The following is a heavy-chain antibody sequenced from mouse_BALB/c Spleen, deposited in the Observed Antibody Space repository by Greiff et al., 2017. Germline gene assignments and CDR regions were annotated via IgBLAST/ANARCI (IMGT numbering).Heavy chain of an antibody. V-gene: IGHV1-26*01. J-gene: IGHJ4*01. Sequence: EVQLQQSGPELVKPGASVKISCTTSGYSFTGYYMHWVKQSHVKSLEWIGRINPYNGATSYNQNFKDKASLTVDKSSSTAYMELHSLTSEDSAVYYCARGGADAMDYWGQGTSVTVSA. CDR3: ARGGADAMDY. CDR1: GYSFTGYY. CDR2: INPYNGAT.